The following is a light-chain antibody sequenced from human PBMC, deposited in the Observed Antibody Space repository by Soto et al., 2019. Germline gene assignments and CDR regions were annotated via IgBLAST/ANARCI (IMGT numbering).Light chain of an antibody. CDR3: QKYNIAPWT. Sequence: DIQMTQSPSSVSASVGDRVTITCRASQGISIYLAWYQQKPGKVPKLLIYAASTLQSGVPSRFSGSGSGTDFTLTITSLQPEDAETYYCQKYNIAPWTFGQGTKVDIK. J-gene: IGKJ1*01. CDR2: AAS. V-gene: IGKV1-27*01. CDR1: QGISIY.